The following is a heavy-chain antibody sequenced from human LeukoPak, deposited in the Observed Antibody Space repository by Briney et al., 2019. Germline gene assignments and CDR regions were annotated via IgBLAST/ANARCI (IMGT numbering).Heavy chain of an antibody. CDR3: ARGSGSYPFGY. V-gene: IGHV4-39*01. J-gene: IGHJ4*02. CDR1: GGSISSSSYY. CDR2: IYYSGST. D-gene: IGHD1-26*01. Sequence: SETLSLTCTVSGGSISSSSYYWGWIRQPPGKGLEWIGSIYYSGSTYYNPSLKSRVTISVDTSKNQFSLKLSSVTAADTAVYYCARGSGSYPFGYWGQGTLVTVSS.